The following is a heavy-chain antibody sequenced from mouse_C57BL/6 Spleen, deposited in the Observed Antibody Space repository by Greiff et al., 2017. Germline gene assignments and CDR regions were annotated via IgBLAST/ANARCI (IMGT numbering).Heavy chain of an antibody. J-gene: IGHJ4*01. CDR1: GYTFTEYT. CDR2: FYPGSGSI. Sequence: QVQLQQSGAELVKPGASVKLSCKASGYTFTEYTIHWVKQRSGQGLEWIGWFYPGSGSIKYNEKFKDKVTLTADKSSSTVYMELSRLTSEDSAVYFCARHDDGYYAMDYWGQGTSVTVSS. CDR3: ARHDDGYYAMDY. V-gene: IGHV1-62-2*01.